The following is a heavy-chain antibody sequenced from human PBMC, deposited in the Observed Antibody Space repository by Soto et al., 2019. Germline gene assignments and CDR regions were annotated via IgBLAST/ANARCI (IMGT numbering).Heavy chain of an antibody. D-gene: IGHD5-12*01. Sequence: SVKVSCKASGDTFTDYYIHWVRQAPGQGLEWMGGIVPIVDTSTYAQKFQGRVTITADESTSTVYMELSSLRSDDTAVYYCVRVVAIPGYPDNWGQGTLVTVSS. CDR3: VRVVAIPGYPDN. CDR2: IVPIVDTS. CDR1: GDTFTDYY. V-gene: IGHV1-69*13. J-gene: IGHJ4*02.